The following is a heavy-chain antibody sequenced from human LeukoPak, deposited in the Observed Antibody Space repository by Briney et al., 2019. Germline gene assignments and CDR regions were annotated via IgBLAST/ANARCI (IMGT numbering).Heavy chain of an antibody. CDR1: GYTFTSYG. J-gene: IGHJ4*02. V-gene: IGHV1-18*01. CDR3: AKTLAADGENYFNY. D-gene: IGHD3-10*01. Sequence: GASVKVSCKASGYTFTSYGISWVRQAPGQGLEWMGWISAYNGNTNYAQKLQGRVTMTTDTSTSTAYMELRSLRSDDTAVYYCAKTLAADGENYFNYWGQGTLVTVPS. CDR2: ISAYNGNT.